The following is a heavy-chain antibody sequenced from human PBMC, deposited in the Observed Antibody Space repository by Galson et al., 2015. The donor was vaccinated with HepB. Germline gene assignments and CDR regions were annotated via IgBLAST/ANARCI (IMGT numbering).Heavy chain of an antibody. CDR1: GFTFSSYA. V-gene: IGHV3-23*01. J-gene: IGHJ6*02. D-gene: IGHD3-22*01. Sequence: SLRLSCAASGFTFSSYAMSWVRQAPGKGLEWVSAISGSGGSTYYADSVKGRFTISRDNSKNTLYLQMNSLRAEDTAVYYCAKEGGYYDSSGYYYYYGMDVWGQGTTVTVSS. CDR3: AKEGGYYDSSGYYYYYGMDV. CDR2: ISGSGGST.